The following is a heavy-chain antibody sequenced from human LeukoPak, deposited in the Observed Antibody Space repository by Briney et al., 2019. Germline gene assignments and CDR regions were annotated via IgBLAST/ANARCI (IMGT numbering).Heavy chain of an antibody. CDR2: ISAYNGNT. CDR1: GYTFTSYG. CDR3: AREAYCGGDCYYGWFDP. V-gene: IGHV1-18*01. D-gene: IGHD2-21*01. J-gene: IGHJ5*02. Sequence: ASVKVSCKASGYTFTSYGISWVRQAPGQGLEWMGWISAYNGNTNYAQKLQGRVTMTTDTSTSTAYMELRSLRSDDTAVYYCAREAYCGGDCYYGWFDPWGQGTLVTVSS.